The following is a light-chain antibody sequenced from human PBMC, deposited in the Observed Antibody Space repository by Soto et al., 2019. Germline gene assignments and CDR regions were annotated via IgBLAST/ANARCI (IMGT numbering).Light chain of an antibody. CDR1: SSDVGIYNY. J-gene: IGLJ1*01. Sequence: ALTQPPSVSGSPGQSITMSCPGASSDVGIYNYVSWYQQEPGKAPKLLIYGVTSRPSGVSDRFSGSKSGNTASLTISGLQAEDESDYYCFSYTTSSTYVLGTGTKVTGL. CDR3: FSYTTSSTYV. V-gene: IGLV2-14*01. CDR2: GVT.